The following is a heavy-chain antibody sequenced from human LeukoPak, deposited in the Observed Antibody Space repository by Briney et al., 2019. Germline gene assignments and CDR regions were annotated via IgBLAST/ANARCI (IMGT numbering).Heavy chain of an antibody. CDR3: AKDIVEVPAPVRYFEL. J-gene: IGHJ2*01. CDR2: NSGSGGST. V-gene: IGHV3-23*01. Sequence: GGSLRLPRAASGHTYNSYAKNRAPHPPTKALDYVTDNSGSGGSTHYADSEKGRYTNTRDKSKNTENPQMNRLRAEDTAVYYCAKDIVEVPAPVRYFELWGRGTLVTVSS. D-gene: IGHD2-2*01. CDR1: GHTYNSYA.